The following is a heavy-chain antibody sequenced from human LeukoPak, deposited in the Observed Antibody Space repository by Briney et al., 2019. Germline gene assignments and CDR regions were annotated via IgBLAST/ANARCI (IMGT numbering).Heavy chain of an antibody. D-gene: IGHD2-2*01. CDR2: ISAYNGNT. CDR3: SRRVYCSSTICYVVYYGMDV. CDR1: GYTFTSYG. J-gene: IGHJ6*02. Sequence: ASVKVSCKASGYTFTSYGISWVRQAPGQGLEWMGWISAYNGNTNYAQKLQGGVTMTTDTSTSTAYMELRSLRSDDTPLYYCSRRVYCSSTICYVVYYGMDVWGQGTTVTVSS. V-gene: IGHV1-18*01.